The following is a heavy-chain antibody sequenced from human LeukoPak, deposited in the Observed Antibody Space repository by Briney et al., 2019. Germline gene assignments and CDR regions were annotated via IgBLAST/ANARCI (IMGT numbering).Heavy chain of an antibody. CDR1: GFTFSNHW. Sequence: GGSLRLSCAAPGFTFSNHWMSWVRPAPEKGLEWVANIKQDGRVKQYVDSMKGRFTISRDNAKNSLYLQMNSLRVEDTAVYYCARDRDDGGFEYWGQGTLVTVSS. D-gene: IGHD4-23*01. V-gene: IGHV3-7*01. CDR2: IKQDGRVK. CDR3: ARDRDDGGFEY. J-gene: IGHJ4*02.